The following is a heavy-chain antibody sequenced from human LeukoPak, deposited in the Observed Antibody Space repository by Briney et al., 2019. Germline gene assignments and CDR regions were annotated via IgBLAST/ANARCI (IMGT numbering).Heavy chain of an antibody. CDR2: IYHSGSP. CDR1: GGSISSNNW. Sequence: PSGTLSLTCAVSGGSISSNNWWGWVRQPPGKGLEWIGEIYHSGSPNYNPSLKSRVTISVDKSRNHFSLNLSSVTAADTAVYYCASQYDFWSGSTDYYYYGMDVWGQGTTVTVSS. V-gene: IGHV4-4*02. D-gene: IGHD3-3*01. CDR3: ASQYDFWSGSTDYYYYGMDV. J-gene: IGHJ6*02.